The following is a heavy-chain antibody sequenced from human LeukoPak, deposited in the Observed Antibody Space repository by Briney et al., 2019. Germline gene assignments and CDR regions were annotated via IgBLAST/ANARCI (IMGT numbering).Heavy chain of an antibody. CDR1: GFTVSSNY. CDR3: ARRLAGSYYYNYGMDV. Sequence: PGGSLRLSCAASGFTVSSNYMSWIRQPPGKGLEWIGYIYYTGSTNYNPSLKSRVTMSVDTSKNQFSLKLNSVTAADTAVYYCARRLAGSYYYNYGMDVWGQGTTVTVSS. J-gene: IGHJ6*02. D-gene: IGHD1-26*01. CDR2: IYYTGST. V-gene: IGHV4-59*02.